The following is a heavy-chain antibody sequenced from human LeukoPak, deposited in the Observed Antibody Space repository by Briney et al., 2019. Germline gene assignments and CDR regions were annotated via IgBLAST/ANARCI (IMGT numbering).Heavy chain of an antibody. V-gene: IGHV1-18*01. D-gene: IGHD1-26*01. J-gene: IGHJ4*02. Sequence: GSSVKVSCKASGYTSTSYGISWVRQAPGQGLEWMGWISAYNGNTNYAQKLQGRVTMTTDTSTSTAYMELRSLRSDDTAVYYCARASYYSGPYYFDYWGQGTLVTVSS. CDR1: GYTSTSYG. CDR2: ISAYNGNT. CDR3: ARASYYSGPYYFDY.